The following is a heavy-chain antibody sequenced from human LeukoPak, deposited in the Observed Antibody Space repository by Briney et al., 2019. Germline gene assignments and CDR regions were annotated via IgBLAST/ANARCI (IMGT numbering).Heavy chain of an antibody. Sequence: PSETLSLTCGVYGGSFSDFHWTWIRQSPGKGLEWIGEINHNNYNPSLKSRVTISLDTSKNQFSLNLTSVTAADTAVYYRARGRRAFYESRGNRFYYYMDVWGKGTTVTVSS. V-gene: IGHV4-34*01. D-gene: IGHD3-22*01. CDR2: INHN. CDR1: GGSFSDFH. J-gene: IGHJ6*03. CDR3: ARGRRAFYESRGNRFYYYMDV.